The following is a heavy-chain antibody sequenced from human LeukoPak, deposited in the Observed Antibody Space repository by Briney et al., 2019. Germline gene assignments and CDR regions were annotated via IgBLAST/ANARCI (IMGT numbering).Heavy chain of an antibody. CDR2: MNPNSGNT. CDR1: GYTFTSYD. Sequence: ASVKVSCKASGYTFTSYDINWVRQATGQGLEWMGWMNPNSGNTGYAQKFQGRVTMTRNTSISTAYMELSSLRYEDTAVYYCARGRLSRYSYGYRMGYWFDPWGQGTLVTVSS. J-gene: IGHJ5*02. V-gene: IGHV1-8*01. CDR3: ARGRLSRYSYGYRMGYWFDP. D-gene: IGHD5-18*01.